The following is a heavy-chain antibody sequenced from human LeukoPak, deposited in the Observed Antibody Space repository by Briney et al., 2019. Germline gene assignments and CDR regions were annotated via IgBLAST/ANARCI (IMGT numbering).Heavy chain of an antibody. V-gene: IGHV3-21*01. J-gene: IGHJ4*02. D-gene: IGHD6-19*01. CDR3: AREYEQWLPSLGY. CDR1: GFTFSSYS. CDR2: ISSSSSYI. Sequence: GGSLRLSCSASGFTFSSYSMNWVRQAPGKGLEWVSSISSSSSYIYYADSVKGRFTISRDNAKNSLYLQMNSLRAEDTAVYYCAREYEQWLPSLGYWGQGTLVTVSS.